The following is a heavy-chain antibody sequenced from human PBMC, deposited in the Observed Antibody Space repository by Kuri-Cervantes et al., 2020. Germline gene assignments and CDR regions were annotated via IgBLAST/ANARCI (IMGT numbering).Heavy chain of an antibody. V-gene: IGHV1-8*02. D-gene: IGHD4-17*01. CDR2: MNPNSGNT. CDR3: AREITAVTTYNYYNYIDV. J-gene: IGHJ6*03. Sequence: ASVKVSCKASGYTFTSYDINWVRQATGQGLEWMGWMNPNSGNTGYAQKFQGRVTMTRNTSISTAYMELSSLKSDDTAVYFCAREITAVTTYNYYNYIDVWGRGTTVTVSS. CDR1: GYTFTSYD.